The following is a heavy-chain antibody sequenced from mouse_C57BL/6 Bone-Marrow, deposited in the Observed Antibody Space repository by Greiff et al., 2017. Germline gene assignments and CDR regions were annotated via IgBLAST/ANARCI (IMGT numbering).Heavy chain of an antibody. D-gene: IGHD2-5*01. CDR3: TTNSNYPAWFAY. CDR1: GFNIKDDY. Sequence: DVQLQESGAELVRPGASVKLSCTASGFNIKDDYMHWVKQRPEQGLEWIGWIDPENGDTEYASKFQGKATIAADTSSNTAYLQLSSLTSEDTAVYYCTTNSNYPAWFAYWGQGTLVTVSA. J-gene: IGHJ3*01. V-gene: IGHV14-4*01. CDR2: IDPENGDT.